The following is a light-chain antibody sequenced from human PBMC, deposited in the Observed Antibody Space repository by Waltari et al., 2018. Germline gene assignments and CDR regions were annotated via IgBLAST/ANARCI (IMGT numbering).Light chain of an antibody. CDR2: GNS. CDR3: QSYDSSLRGWV. Sequence: QSVLTPPPSVSGAAGQRVTLSCTGRSSNIGATYHVHWYQQLPGTAPRLLIYGNSNRPSGVPDRFSGSKSGTSASLAITGLQAEDEADYYCQSYDSSLRGWVFGGGTRLTVL. V-gene: IGLV1-40*01. CDR1: SSNIGATYH. J-gene: IGLJ3*02.